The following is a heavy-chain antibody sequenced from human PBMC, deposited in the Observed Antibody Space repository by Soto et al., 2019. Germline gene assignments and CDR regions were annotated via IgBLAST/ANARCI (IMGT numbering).Heavy chain of an antibody. J-gene: IGHJ6*02. CDR2: INHSGST. V-gene: IGHV4-34*01. CDR3: ARVWPRITIFGVSPGGMDV. CDR1: CGSFSGYY. D-gene: IGHD3-3*01. Sequence: SETVSLTCAVYCGSFSGYYWSCIRQPPGKGLEWIGEINHSGSTNYNPSLKIRVTISVDTSKNQFSLKLSSVTAADTAVYYCARVWPRITIFGVSPGGMDVWGQGTTVNVSS.